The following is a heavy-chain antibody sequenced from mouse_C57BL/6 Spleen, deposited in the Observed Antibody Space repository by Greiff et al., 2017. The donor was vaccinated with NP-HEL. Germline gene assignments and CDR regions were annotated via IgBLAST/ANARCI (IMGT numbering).Heavy chain of an antibody. J-gene: IGHJ2*01. CDR1: GYTFTDYY. CDR2: INPNNGGT. V-gene: IGHV1-26*01. D-gene: IGHD2-13*01. CDR3: AREGDSNFDY. Sequence: EVQLQQSGPELVKPGASVKISCKASGYTFTDYYMNWVKQSHGKSLEWIGDINPNNGGTSYNQKFTGKDTLTVDKSSSTAYMELRSLTSEDSAVYYCAREGDSNFDYWGQGTTLTVSS.